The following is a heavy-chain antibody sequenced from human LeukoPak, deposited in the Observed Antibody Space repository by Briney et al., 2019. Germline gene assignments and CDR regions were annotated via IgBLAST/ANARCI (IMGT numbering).Heavy chain of an antibody. CDR3: ARLPGGYYYMDV. CDR2: MNPNSGNT. Sequence: ASVKVSCKASGYTFTSYDINWVRQATGQGLEWMGWMNPNSGNTGYAQKFQGRVTMTRNTSISTAYMELSSLRSEDTAVYYCARLPGGYYYMDVWGKGTTVTVSS. D-gene: IGHD4-23*01. V-gene: IGHV1-8*01. CDR1: GYTFTSYD. J-gene: IGHJ6*03.